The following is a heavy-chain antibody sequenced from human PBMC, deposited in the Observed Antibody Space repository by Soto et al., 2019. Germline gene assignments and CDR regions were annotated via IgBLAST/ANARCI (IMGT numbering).Heavy chain of an antibody. CDR3: ARGGHVVVVTAAFDY. V-gene: IGHV1-46*03. CDR1: GNTFSNYY. J-gene: IGHJ4*02. CDR2: INPSGGHT. Sequence: QVQLVQSGAEVKKPGASVKVSCKASGNTFSNYYIHWVRQAPGQGLEWMGTINPSGGHTTYAQKFRGRVNMARETSTSTLYMELTSLRSEDTAVYYCARGGHVVVVTAAFDYWGQGTLVTVSS. D-gene: IGHD2-21*02.